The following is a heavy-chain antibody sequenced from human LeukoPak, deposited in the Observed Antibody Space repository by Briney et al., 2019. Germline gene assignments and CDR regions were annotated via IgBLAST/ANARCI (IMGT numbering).Heavy chain of an antibody. D-gene: IGHD3-3*01. J-gene: IGHJ6*02. CDR1: GYTFTSDG. CDR3: ARDRAIFGASYGMDV. Sequence: GASVKVSCKASGYTFTSDGISWVRQAPGQGLEWMGWISAYNGNTNYAQKPQGRVTMTTDTSTSTAYMELRSLRSDDTAVYYCARDRAIFGASYGMDVWGQGTTVTVSS. V-gene: IGHV1-18*01. CDR2: ISAYNGNT.